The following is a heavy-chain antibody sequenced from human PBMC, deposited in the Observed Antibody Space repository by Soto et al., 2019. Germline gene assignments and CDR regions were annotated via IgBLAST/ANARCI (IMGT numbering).Heavy chain of an antibody. J-gene: IGHJ6*02. CDR3: AREREYVTGTRTYDGMDV. D-gene: IGHD1-7*01. CDR2: IIPIFGTA. CDR1: GGTFSSYA. V-gene: IGHV1-69*01. Sequence: QVQLVQSGAEVKKPGSSVKVSCKASGGTFSSYAISWVRQAPGQGLEWMGGIIPIFGTANYAQKFQGRVTITADESTSTAYMELSSPRSEDTAVYYCAREREYVTGTRTYDGMDVWGQGTTVTVSS.